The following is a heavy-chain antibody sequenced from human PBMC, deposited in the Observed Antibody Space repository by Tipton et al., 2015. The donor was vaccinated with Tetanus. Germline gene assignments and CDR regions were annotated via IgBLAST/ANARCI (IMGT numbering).Heavy chain of an antibody. CDR2: VHKNGST. V-gene: IGHV4-61*08. Sequence: TLSLTCSVSGGSLRSGDHYWSWIRQSPGKGLEWMGHVHKNGSTNYNPSLKSRLTMSLDSSKNQFSLRLASVTSADTAVYYCARDAGDSGYWGQGALVTVSS. J-gene: IGHJ4*02. CDR3: ARDAGDSGY. CDR1: GGSLRSGDHY. D-gene: IGHD2-21*02.